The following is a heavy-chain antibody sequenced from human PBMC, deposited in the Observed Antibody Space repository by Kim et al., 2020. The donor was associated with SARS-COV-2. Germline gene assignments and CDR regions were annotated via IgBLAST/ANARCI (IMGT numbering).Heavy chain of an antibody. CDR1: GYTFTSYY. D-gene: IGHD3-22*01. CDR2: INPSGGST. V-gene: IGHV1-46*01. J-gene: IGHJ4*02. CDR3: ARASGPYYYDTSADY. Sequence: ASVKVSCKASGYTFTSYYMHWVRQAPGQGLEWMGIINPSGGSTSYAQKFQGRVTMTRDTSTSTVYMELSSLRSEDTAVYYCARASGPYYYDTSADYWGQGTLVTVSS.